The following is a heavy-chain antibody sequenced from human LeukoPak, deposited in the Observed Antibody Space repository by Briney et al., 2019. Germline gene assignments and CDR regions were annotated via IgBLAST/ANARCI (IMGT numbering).Heavy chain of an antibody. J-gene: IGHJ3*02. CDR2: INWNGGST. CDR3: ARDYGGNFAYDAFDI. D-gene: IGHD4-23*01. Sequence: GGSLRLSCAASGFTFDDYGMSWVRQAPGKGLEWVSGINWNGGSTGYADSVKGRFTISRDNAKNSLYLQMNSLRAEDTALYYCARDYGGNFAYDAFDIWGQGTMVTVSS. CDR1: GFTFDDYG. V-gene: IGHV3-20*04.